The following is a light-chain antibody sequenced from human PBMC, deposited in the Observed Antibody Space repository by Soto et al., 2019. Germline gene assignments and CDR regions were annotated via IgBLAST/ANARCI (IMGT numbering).Light chain of an antibody. J-gene: IGKJ1*01. Sequence: EIVLTQSPGTLSLSPGERVTLSCRASQNVRSNYLAWYQQKPGQAPRLLIYGASTRASGIPERFSGSGSGTAFTLTISRLAPEDFAVYYCQDYGSSEWTFGQGTKVDIK. CDR2: GAS. CDR1: QNVRSNY. V-gene: IGKV3-20*01. CDR3: QDYGSSEWT.